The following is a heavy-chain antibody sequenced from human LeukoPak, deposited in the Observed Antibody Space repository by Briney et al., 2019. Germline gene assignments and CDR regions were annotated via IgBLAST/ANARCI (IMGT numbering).Heavy chain of an antibody. J-gene: IGHJ4*02. CDR1: GFTFTSFE. CDR3: AKTGYSSGWYRIWDY. Sequence: GGSLRVSCAASGFTFTSFEMSWVRQAQGKGLEWVSAISGSGGSAYYGDSVKGRFTISRDNSRNSLSLQMNSLRAEDTALYYCAKTGYSSGWYRIWDYWGQGTLVTVSS. V-gene: IGHV3-23*01. CDR2: ISGSGGSA. D-gene: IGHD6-19*01.